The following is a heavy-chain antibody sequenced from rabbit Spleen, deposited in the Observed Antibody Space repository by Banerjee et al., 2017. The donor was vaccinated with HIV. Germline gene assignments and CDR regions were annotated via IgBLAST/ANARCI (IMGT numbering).Heavy chain of an antibody. CDR1: GFDFSAYG. CDR3: ARVGGVGVYGYATL. CDR2: IDPIFNDT. V-gene: IGHV1S47*01. J-gene: IGHJ4*01. D-gene: IGHD6-1*01. Sequence: QEQLVESGGGLVQPGGSLKLSCKASGFDFSAYGVSWVRQAPGKGLEWIGYIDPIFNDTYYASWVNGRFTASSNTNQNTVSLEMNSLTAADTATYFCARVGGVGVYGYATLWGPGTLVTVS.